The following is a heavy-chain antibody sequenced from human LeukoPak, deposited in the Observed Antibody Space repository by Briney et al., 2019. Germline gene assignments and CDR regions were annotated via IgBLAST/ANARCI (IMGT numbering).Heavy chain of an antibody. CDR3: ARAMGYYDSCGYYYEFFDY. CDR1: GFTFSSYE. J-gene: IGHJ4*02. Sequence: GGSLRLSCAASGFTFSSYEMNWVRQAPGRGLEWVSYISSSGSTIYYADSVKGRFTISRDNAKNSLYLQMNSLRAEDTAVYYCARAMGYYDSCGYYYEFFDYWGQGTLVTVSS. CDR2: ISSSGSTI. V-gene: IGHV3-48*03. D-gene: IGHD3-22*01.